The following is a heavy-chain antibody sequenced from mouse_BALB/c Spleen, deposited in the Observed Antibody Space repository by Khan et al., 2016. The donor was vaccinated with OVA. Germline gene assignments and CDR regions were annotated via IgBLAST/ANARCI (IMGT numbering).Heavy chain of an antibody. J-gene: IGHJ3*01. D-gene: IGHD2-2*01. V-gene: IGHV1S135*01. CDR3: TRHGYVAWFTY. Sequence: IQLVQSGPELMKPGASVKISCKASGYSFTSYYIHWMIESHGTSLEWIGYIEPFSGATTYNQKFKGKATLTVDKSSNTAYIHLRNLTSEDSAVYYCTRHGYVAWFTYWGQGTLVTVSA. CDR1: GYSFTSYY. CDR2: IEPFSGAT.